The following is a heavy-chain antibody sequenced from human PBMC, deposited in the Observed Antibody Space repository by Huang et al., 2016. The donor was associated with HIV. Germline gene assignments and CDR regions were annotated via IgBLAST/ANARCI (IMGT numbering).Heavy chain of an antibody. CDR3: ATKTGAMDI. CDR1: TFTFGAYW. D-gene: IGHD1-7*01. Sequence: VESGGRLVQPGGSIRLSCVGSTFTFGAYWMSWVRQTPGKGLEWVDNIRKDESEKYYVDSVKGRFNSSRDNAKKVLFLEMNNVTVEDTATYYCATKTGAMDIWGQGTTVTVS. V-gene: IGHV3-7*03. J-gene: IGHJ6*02. CDR2: IRKDESEK.